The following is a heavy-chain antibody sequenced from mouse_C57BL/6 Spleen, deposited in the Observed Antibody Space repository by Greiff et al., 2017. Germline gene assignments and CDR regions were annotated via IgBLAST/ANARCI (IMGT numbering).Heavy chain of an antibody. J-gene: IGHJ2*01. V-gene: IGHV1-4*01. CDR3: AREAGTEDY. CDR1: GYTFTSYT. CDR2: INPSSGYT. D-gene: IGHD4-1*01. Sequence: QVQLKQSGAELARPGASVKMSCTASGYTFTSYTMHWVKQRPGQGLEWIGYINPSSGYTKYNQKFKDKATLTADKSSSTAYLQLSSLTSEDSAVYYCAREAGTEDYWGQGTTRTVSS.